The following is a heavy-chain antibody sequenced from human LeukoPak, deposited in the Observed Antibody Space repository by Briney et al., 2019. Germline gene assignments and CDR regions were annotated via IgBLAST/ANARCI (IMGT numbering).Heavy chain of an antibody. CDR1: GGSISSYY. CDR2: IYYSGST. D-gene: IGHD6-13*01. Sequence: PPETLSLTCTVSGGSISSYYWSWIRQPPGKGLEWIGYIYYSGSTNYNPSLKRRVTISVDTSKNQFSLKLSSVTAADTAVYYCATRLGAAAGTGYYYYYMFVWGKGTTVTVSS. V-gene: IGHV4-59*01. CDR3: ATRLGAAAGTGYYYYYMFV. J-gene: IGHJ6*03.